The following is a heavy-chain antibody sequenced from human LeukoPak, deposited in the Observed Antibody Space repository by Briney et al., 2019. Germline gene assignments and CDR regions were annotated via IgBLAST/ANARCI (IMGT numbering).Heavy chain of an antibody. D-gene: IGHD3-22*01. J-gene: IGHJ4*02. CDR3: APTPYYDSSGYSAPTDY. V-gene: IGHV1-69*13. Sequence: GASVSVSCKASGGTFSSYAISWVRQAPGQGLEWMGGIIPIFGTANYAQKFQGRVTITADESTSTAYMELSSLRSEDTAVYYCAPTPYYDSSGYSAPTDYWGQGTLVTVSS. CDR2: IIPIFGTA. CDR1: GGTFSSYA.